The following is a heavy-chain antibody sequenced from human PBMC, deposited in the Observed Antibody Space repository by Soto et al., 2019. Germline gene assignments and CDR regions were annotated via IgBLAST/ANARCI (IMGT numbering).Heavy chain of an antibody. CDR2: IYPHDSDT. D-gene: IGHD3-3*01. V-gene: IGHV5-51*01. Sequence: GESLKISCEGSRYSFTTYWIAWVRQMPGKGLEWMGIIYPHDSDTRYSPSFQGQVTISADKSINTAYLQWSSLKASDTAVYYCARRPYYHLSQYYAMDVWGQGTTVTVSS. CDR3: ARRPYYHLSQYYAMDV. CDR1: RYSFTTYW. J-gene: IGHJ6*02.